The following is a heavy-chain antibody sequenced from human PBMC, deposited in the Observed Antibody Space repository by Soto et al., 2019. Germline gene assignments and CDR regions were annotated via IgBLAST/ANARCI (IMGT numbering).Heavy chain of an antibody. CDR3: ARTPYYGSGKVFDY. CDR2: INHSGST. J-gene: IGHJ4*02. Sequence: QVQLQQWGAGLLKPSETLSLTCAVYGGSFSGYYWSWIRQPPGKGLEWIGEINHSGSTNYNPSLKSRVTISVDTSKNQFSPKLSSVTAADTAVYYCARTPYYGSGKVFDYWGQGTLVTVSS. V-gene: IGHV4-34*01. D-gene: IGHD3-10*01. CDR1: GGSFSGYY.